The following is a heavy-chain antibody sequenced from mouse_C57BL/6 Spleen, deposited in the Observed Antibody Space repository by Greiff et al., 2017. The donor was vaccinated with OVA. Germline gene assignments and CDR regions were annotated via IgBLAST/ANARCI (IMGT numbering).Heavy chain of an antibody. CDR3: ARDQGYSNWYFDV. V-gene: IGHV5-4*01. CDR1: GFTFSSYA. CDR2: ISDGGSYT. J-gene: IGHJ1*03. Sequence: DVMLVESGGGLVKPGGSLKLSCAASGFTFSSYAMSWVRQTPEKRLEWVATISDGGSYTYYPDNVKGRFTISRDNAKNNLYLQMSHLKSEDTAMYYCARDQGYSNWYFDVWGTGTTVTVSS. D-gene: IGHD2-5*01.